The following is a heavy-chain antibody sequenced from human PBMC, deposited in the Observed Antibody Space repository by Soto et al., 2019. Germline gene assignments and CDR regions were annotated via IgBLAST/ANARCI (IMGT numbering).Heavy chain of an antibody. CDR2: INAGNGNT. J-gene: IGHJ4*02. CDR3: AXSGFFYYDSSGYRRFDY. CDR1: GYTFTSYA. D-gene: IGHD3-22*01. Sequence: ASVKVSCKASGYTFTSYAMHWVLQAPGQRLEWMGWINAGNGNTKYSQKFQGRVTITRDTSASTAYMELSSLRSEDTAVYYCAXSGFFYYDSSGYRRFDYWGQGTLVTVSS. V-gene: IGHV1-3*01.